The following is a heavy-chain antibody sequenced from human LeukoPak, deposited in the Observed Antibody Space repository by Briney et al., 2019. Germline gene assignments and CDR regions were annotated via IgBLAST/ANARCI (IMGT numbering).Heavy chain of an antibody. CDR1: GFTFSSYW. V-gene: IGHV3-74*01. Sequence: GGSLRLSCAASGFTFSSYWMHWVRQAPGKGLVWVSRINNDGSSTSYADSVKGRFTISRDNAKNTLYLQMNSLRAEDTAVYYCARVRAYDILTGHYSDTFDYWGQGTLVTISS. CDR3: ARVRAYDILTGHYSDTFDY. J-gene: IGHJ4*02. CDR2: INNDGSST. D-gene: IGHD3-9*01.